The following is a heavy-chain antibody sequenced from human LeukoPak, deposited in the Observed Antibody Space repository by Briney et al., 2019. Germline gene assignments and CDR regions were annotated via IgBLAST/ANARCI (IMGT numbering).Heavy chain of an antibody. V-gene: IGHV4-59*01. D-gene: IGHD3-22*01. CDR3: ARQSRYYDSSGYYYFDY. J-gene: IGHJ4*02. CDR2: IYYSGST. CDR1: GGSISSYY. Sequence: PSETLSLTCTVSGGSISSYYWSWIRQPPGKGLEWIGYIYYSGSTNYNPSLKSRVTISVDTSKNQFSLKLSSVTAADTAMYYCARQSRYYDSSGYYYFDYWGQGTLVTVSS.